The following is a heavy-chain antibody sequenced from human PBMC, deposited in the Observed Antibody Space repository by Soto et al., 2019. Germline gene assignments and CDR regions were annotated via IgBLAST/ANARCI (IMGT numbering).Heavy chain of an antibody. CDR2: IYHGGST. Sequence: SETLSLTCTVSSVSISSSYWWTWVRQPPGKGLDWIGEIYHGGSTNYNPSLKSRVTISVDRSKNQFSLKLNSVTAADTAVYYCARGGYCSGGSCFDYWGQGTLVTVSS. D-gene: IGHD2-15*01. CDR1: SVSISSSYW. CDR3: ARGGYCSGGSCFDY. J-gene: IGHJ4*02. V-gene: IGHV4-4*02.